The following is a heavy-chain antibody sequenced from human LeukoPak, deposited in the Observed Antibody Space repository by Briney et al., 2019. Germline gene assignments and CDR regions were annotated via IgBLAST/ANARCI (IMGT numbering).Heavy chain of an antibody. CDR2: INSDGSST. CDR3: ARGGAVAGIMDV. D-gene: IGHD6-13*01. J-gene: IGHJ6*04. V-gene: IGHV3-74*01. CDR1: RFTFSSYW. Sequence: GGSLRLSCAASRFTFSSYWMHWVRQAPGKGLVWVSRINSDGSSTTYADSVKGRFTISRDNAKNTLYLQMNSLRAEDTAVYYWARGGAVAGIMDVWGKGTTVTVS.